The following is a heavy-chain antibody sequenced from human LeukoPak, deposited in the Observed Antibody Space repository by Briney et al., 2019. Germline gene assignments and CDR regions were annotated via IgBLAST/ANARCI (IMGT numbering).Heavy chain of an antibody. Sequence: GGSLRLSCAASGFTFSRYGMHWVRQTPGKGLEWVAVIWYDGSNKYYAESVKGRFTISRDNSKNTLHLQMNSLRAEDTAVYYCARDPPMYYYDEPGSRDAFDIWGQGTMVTVSS. CDR2: IWYDGSNK. J-gene: IGHJ3*02. V-gene: IGHV3-33*01. D-gene: IGHD3-22*01. CDR3: ARDPPMYYYDEPGSRDAFDI. CDR1: GFTFSRYG.